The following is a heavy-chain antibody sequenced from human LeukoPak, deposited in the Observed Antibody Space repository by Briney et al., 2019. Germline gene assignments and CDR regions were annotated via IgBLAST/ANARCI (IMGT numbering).Heavy chain of an antibody. D-gene: IGHD2-15*01. CDR3: ARVGNKYCSGGSCYPDLFDY. Sequence: SETLSLTCTVSGGSISSYYWSWIRQPPGKGLEWIWYIYYSGSTNYNPSLKSRVTISVDTSKNQLSLKLSSVTAADTAVYYCARVGNKYCSGGSCYPDLFDYWGQGTLVTVSS. CDR1: GGSISSYY. J-gene: IGHJ4*02. CDR2: IYYSGST. V-gene: IGHV4-59*01.